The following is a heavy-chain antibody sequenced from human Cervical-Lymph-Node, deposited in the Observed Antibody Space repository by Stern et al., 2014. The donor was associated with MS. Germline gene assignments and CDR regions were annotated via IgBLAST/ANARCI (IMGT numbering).Heavy chain of an antibody. CDR1: GGSISRGDYY. Sequence: QLPLQESGPGLVKPSQTLSLTCTVSGGSISRGDYYWSWIRQPPGKGLEGIGYIYYSGSTYYNPSLKSRVTISVDTSKNQFSLKLSSVTAADTAVYYCASANCSSTSCPNWFDPWGQGTLVTVSS. D-gene: IGHD2-2*01. J-gene: IGHJ5*02. CDR2: IYYSGST. CDR3: ASANCSSTSCPNWFDP. V-gene: IGHV4-30-4*01.